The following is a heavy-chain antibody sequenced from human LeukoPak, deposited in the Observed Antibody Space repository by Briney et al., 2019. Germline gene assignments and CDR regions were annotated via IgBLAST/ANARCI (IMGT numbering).Heavy chain of an antibody. V-gene: IGHV3-53*01. CDR3: ARGEDYGDYFDY. CDR2: IYSGGST. CDR1: GFTVSSNY. Sequence: GGSLRLSCAASGFTVSSNYMNWVRQAPGKGLERVSVIYSGGSTYYADSVRGRFTISRDNSKNMLYLQMNSLRAEDTAVYYCARGEDYGDYFDYWGQGTLVTVSS. D-gene: IGHD4-17*01. J-gene: IGHJ4*02.